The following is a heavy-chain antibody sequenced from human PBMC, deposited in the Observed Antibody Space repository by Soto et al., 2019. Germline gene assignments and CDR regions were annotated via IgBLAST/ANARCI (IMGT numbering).Heavy chain of an antibody. D-gene: IGHD2-21*02. J-gene: IGHJ3*02. V-gene: IGHV3-30*18. CDR1: GFTFSSYG. CDR2: ISYDGSNK. Sequence: GGSLRLSCAASGFTFSSYGMHWVRQAPGKGLEWVAVISYDGSNKYYADSVKGRFTISRDNSKNTLYLQMNSLRAEDTAVYYCANSAVTATNAFDIWGQGTMVTVSS. CDR3: ANSAVTATNAFDI.